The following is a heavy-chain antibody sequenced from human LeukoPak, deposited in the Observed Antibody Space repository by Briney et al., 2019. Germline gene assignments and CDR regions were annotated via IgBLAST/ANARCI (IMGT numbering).Heavy chain of an antibody. CDR2: ISGSGGST. V-gene: IGHV3-23*01. J-gene: IGHJ6*03. CDR1: GFTFSSYG. Sequence: GGSLRLSCAASGFTFSSYGMSWVRQAPGKGLEWVSAISGSGGSTYYADSVKGRFTISRDNSKNTLYLQMGSLRAEDMAVYYCARNVRGVTRRADYYYYMDVWGKGTTVTVSS. CDR3: ARNVRGVTRRADYYYYMDV. D-gene: IGHD3-10*02.